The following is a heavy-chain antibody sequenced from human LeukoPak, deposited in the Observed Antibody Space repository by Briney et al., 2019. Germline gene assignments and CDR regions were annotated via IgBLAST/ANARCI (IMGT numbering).Heavy chain of an antibody. Sequence: ASVKASCKASGYSFIGYYMQWVRQAPGQGPEWMGSINPDSGFTKYSQKFQGRVTMTTDTSISAGYMELRRLRSDDTAVYYCARDPSGDSSGYPFDHWGQGTLVTVSS. J-gene: IGHJ4*02. D-gene: IGHD3-22*01. CDR2: INPDSGFT. CDR1: GYSFIGYY. V-gene: IGHV1-2*02. CDR3: ARDPSGDSSGYPFDH.